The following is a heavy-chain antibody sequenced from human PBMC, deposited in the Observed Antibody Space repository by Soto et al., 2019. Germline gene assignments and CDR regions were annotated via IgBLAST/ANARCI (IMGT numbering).Heavy chain of an antibody. D-gene: IGHD2-8*01. V-gene: IGHV4-38-2*01. CDR3: ARMSPSRLYHY. CDR1: GYAIGGVFY. Sequence: WETLSLTCAVSGYAIGGVFYWGWIRQPPGKGLEWIGNIYQSGSTYYNPSLRSRVTISVETSRNQFSLKLSSVTAADTAVYYCARMSPSRLYHYWGQGTRVTFXS. J-gene: IGHJ4*02. CDR2: IYQSGST.